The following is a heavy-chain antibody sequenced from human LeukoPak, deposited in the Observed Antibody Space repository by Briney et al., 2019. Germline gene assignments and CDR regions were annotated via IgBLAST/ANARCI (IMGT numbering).Heavy chain of an antibody. CDR2: ISSNGGST. CDR1: GFTFSSYA. Sequence: EGSLRLSCSASGFTFSSYAMHWVRQAPGKGLEYVSAISSNGGSTYYADSVKGRFTISRDNSKNTLYLQMSSLRAEDTAVYYCVKAGGYSYGYADYWGQGTLVTVSS. CDR3: VKAGGYSYGYADY. D-gene: IGHD5-18*01. J-gene: IGHJ4*02. V-gene: IGHV3-64D*06.